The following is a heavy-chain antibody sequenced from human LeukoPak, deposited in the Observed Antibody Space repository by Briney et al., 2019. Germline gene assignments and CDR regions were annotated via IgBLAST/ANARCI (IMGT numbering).Heavy chain of an antibody. V-gene: IGHV4-59*01. Sequence: PSETLSLTXTVSGGSISSYYWSWIRQSPGKGLEWIGYISYSGSTNYNPSLKSRVTISVDTSKNQFSLKLSSVTAADTAVYYCAKYVWGSYPTFEDYWGQGTLVTVSS. CDR2: ISYSGST. J-gene: IGHJ4*02. CDR1: GGSISSYY. CDR3: AKYVWGSYPTFEDY. D-gene: IGHD3-16*02.